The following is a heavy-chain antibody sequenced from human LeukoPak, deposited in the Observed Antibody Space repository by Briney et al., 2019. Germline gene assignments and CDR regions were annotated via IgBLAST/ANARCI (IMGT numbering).Heavy chain of an antibody. V-gene: IGHV1-8*03. CDR3: ARATYYYDSSGYPHDAFDI. CDR2: MNPYSGNT. J-gene: IGHJ3*02. Sequence: ASVKVSCKASVYTFPSYDINWVRQATGQGLEWVGWMNPYSGNTGYAQKFQGRVTITRNTSISTAYMELSSLRSEDTAVYYCARATYYYDSSGYPHDAFDIWGQGTMVTVSS. D-gene: IGHD3-22*01. CDR1: VYTFPSYD.